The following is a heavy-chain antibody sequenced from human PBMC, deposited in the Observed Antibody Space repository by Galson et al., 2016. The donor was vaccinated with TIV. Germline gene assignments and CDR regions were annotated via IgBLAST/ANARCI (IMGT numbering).Heavy chain of an antibody. Sequence: SLRLSCAASGLSVTINYMTWVRQAPGKGLEWVSLISDGGRTYYPDSVKGRFTISRDNSKNTPYLQMNSLRFEDTAVYYCARDRVVDATYYYYYYGMDVWGQGTTVTVSS. D-gene: IGHD2-21*01. CDR3: ARDRVVDATYYYYYYGMDV. CDR1: GLSVTINY. J-gene: IGHJ6*02. V-gene: IGHV3-66*02. CDR2: ISDGGRT.